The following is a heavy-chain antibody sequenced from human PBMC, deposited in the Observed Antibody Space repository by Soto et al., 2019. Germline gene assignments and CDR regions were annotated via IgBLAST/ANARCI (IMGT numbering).Heavy chain of an antibody. J-gene: IGHJ5*02. CDR1: GGSISSYY. D-gene: IGHD3-10*01. CDR3: ARAMVRGAQRWFDP. V-gene: IGHV4-59*01. CDR2: IYYSGST. Sequence: PSETLSLTCTVSGGSISSYYWSWIRQPPGKGLEWIGYIYYSGSTNYNPSLKSRATISVDTSKNKFSLKLSSVTAADTAVYYCARAMVRGAQRWFDPWGQGTLVTVSS.